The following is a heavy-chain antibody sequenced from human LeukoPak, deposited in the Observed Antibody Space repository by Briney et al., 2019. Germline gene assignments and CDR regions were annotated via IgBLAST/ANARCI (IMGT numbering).Heavy chain of an antibody. CDR1: GGSIFTYY. D-gene: IGHD3-22*01. J-gene: IGHJ3*01. V-gene: IGHV4-4*07. CDR3: ARIFDRDV. Sequence: SETLSLTCSLSGGSIFTYYWSWVRQPAGKGLEWIGRIHTGGSTNYSPSLKSRVTMSLDTSKNQFSLRLASVTAADTAVYYCARIFDRDVWGQGTMVTVSS. CDR2: IHTGGST.